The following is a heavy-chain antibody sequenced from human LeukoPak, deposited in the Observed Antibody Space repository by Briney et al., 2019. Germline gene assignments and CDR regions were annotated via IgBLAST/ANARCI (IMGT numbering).Heavy chain of an antibody. CDR1: GFTFSSYA. CDR3: AKLGSYSDYFDY. Sequence: GGSLRLSCAASGFTFSSYAMSWVRQAPGEGLEWVSAISGSGGSTYYADSVKGRFTISRDNSKNTLYLQMNSLRAEDTAVYYCAKLGSYSDYFDYWGQGTLVTVSS. D-gene: IGHD1-26*01. CDR2: ISGSGGST. J-gene: IGHJ4*02. V-gene: IGHV3-23*01.